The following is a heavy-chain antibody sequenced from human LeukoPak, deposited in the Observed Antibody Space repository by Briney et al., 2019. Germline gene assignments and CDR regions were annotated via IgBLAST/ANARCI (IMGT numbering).Heavy chain of an antibody. J-gene: IGHJ5*02. D-gene: IGHD3-22*01. Sequence: SETLSLTCTVSGGSISSYYWSWIRQPPGKGLEWIGYIYHSGSTYYNPSLKSRVTISVDTSKNQFSLKLGSVTAADTAVYYCARAPGYYDSSGPGWFDPWGQGTLVTVSS. V-gene: IGHV4-59*01. CDR1: GGSISSYY. CDR3: ARAPGYYDSSGPGWFDP. CDR2: IYHSGST.